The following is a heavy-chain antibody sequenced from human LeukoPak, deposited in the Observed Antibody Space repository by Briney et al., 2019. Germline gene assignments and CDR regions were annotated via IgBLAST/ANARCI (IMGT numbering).Heavy chain of an antibody. J-gene: IGHJ4*02. Sequence: GGSLRLSYAASGFTSSSYAMSWVRQAPGKGLEWVSAISGSGGSTYYADSVKGRFTISRDNSKNTLYLQMNSLRAEDTAVYYCAKDPAWEDIVVVPDYWGQGTLVTVSS. CDR3: AKDPAWEDIVVVPDY. D-gene: IGHD2-2*01. CDR2: ISGSGGST. V-gene: IGHV3-23*01. CDR1: GFTSSSYA.